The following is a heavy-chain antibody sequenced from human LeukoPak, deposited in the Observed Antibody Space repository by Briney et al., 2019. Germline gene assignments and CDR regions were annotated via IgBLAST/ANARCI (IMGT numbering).Heavy chain of an antibody. D-gene: IGHD3-22*01. V-gene: IGHV4-4*07. CDR3: AREIGYYDSSGYYQEVWFDP. CDR2: IYTSGNT. J-gene: IGHJ5*02. Sequence: SETLSLTCTVSGASISGYYWSWIRQPAGKGLEWIGRIYTSGNTNYNPSLKSRVTMSVDTSKNQFSLKLTSVTAADTAVYYCAREIGYYDSSGYYQEVWFDPWGQGTLVTVSS. CDR1: GASISGYY.